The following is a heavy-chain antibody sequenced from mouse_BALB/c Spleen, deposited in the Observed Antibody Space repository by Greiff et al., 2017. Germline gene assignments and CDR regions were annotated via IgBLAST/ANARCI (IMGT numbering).Heavy chain of an antibody. CDR1: GFNIKDYY. Sequence: EVQLQQSGAELVRSGASVKLSCTASGFNIKDYYMHWVKQRPEQGLEWIGWIDPENGDTEYAPKFQGKATMTADTSSNTAYLQLSSLTSEDTAVYYCNAGLPGTGSHYFDYWGQGTTLTVSS. CDR2: IDPENGDT. D-gene: IGHD4-1*01. V-gene: IGHV14-4*02. CDR3: NAGLPGTGSHYFDY. J-gene: IGHJ2*01.